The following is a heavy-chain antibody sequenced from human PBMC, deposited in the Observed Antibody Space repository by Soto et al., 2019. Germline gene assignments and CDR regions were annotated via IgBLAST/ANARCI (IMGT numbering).Heavy chain of an antibody. D-gene: IGHD2-8*02. V-gene: IGHV1-46*01. CDR2: INPSGGTT. J-gene: IGHJ4*02. CDR3: TRFEKTSPGAPFDY. Sequence: ASVKVSCKASGYTFTNYYMYWVRQAPGQGLEWMGIINPSGGTTTYAQKFQGRVTMTRDTSTTTVYMELNSLRSEDTAVYYCTRFEKTSPGAPFDYWGQGALVTVSS. CDR1: GYTFTNYY.